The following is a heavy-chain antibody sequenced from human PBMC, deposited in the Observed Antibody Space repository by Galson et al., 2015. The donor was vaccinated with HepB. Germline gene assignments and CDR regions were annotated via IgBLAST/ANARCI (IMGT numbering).Heavy chain of an antibody. D-gene: IGHD5-18*01. Sequence: SMRLSCAASGFTVTSYAMGWVRQAPGKGLEWVSVISGSGDSTYYAHSVKGRFTVSRDNSKNTLYLQMNSPRAEDTAVYYCAKDVAPSARTRLPIPEFDYWGQGTLVTVSS. CDR1: GFTVTSYA. V-gene: IGHV3-23*01. CDR2: ISGSGDST. J-gene: IGHJ4*02. CDR3: AKDVAPSARTRLPIPEFDY.